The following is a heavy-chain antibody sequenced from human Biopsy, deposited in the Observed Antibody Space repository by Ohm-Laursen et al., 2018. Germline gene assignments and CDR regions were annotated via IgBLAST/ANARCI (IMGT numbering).Heavy chain of an antibody. V-gene: IGHV1-8*01. Sequence: ASVKVSCKASGYSFSTYDVNWVRQARGQGLEWMGWMIPSSGKTGYAQRFQGRVTLTMNTSISTAYMELSGLRSEDTAVYFCARGGSGSGYYGMDVWGQGATVSVSS. D-gene: IGHD3-10*01. CDR1: GYSFSTYD. CDR3: ARGGSGSGYYGMDV. CDR2: MIPSSGKT. J-gene: IGHJ6*02.